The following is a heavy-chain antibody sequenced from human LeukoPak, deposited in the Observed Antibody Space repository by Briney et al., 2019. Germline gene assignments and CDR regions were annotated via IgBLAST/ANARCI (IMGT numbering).Heavy chain of an antibody. CDR3: VKGAIRDPYYFDY. D-gene: IGHD2-2*02. V-gene: IGHV3-21*04. Sequence: GGSLRLSCAASGFTFSSYSMSWVRQAPGKGLEWVSSITTSSTYISYADSVKGRFTISRDNSKNTLYLQMNSLRAEDTAVYFRVKGAIRDPYYFDYWGQGTLVTVSS. J-gene: IGHJ4*02. CDR2: ITTSSTYI. CDR1: GFTFSSYS.